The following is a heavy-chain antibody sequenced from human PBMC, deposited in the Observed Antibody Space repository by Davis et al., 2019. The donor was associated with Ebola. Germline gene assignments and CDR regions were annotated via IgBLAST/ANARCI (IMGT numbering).Heavy chain of an antibody. Sequence: GESLKISCAASGFTFSSYGMHWVRQAPGKGLEWVAVIWYDGSNKYYADSVKGRFTISRDNSKNTLYLQMNSLRAEDTAVYYCARDFGSPGSSWFVPLHYYYGMDVWGQGTTVTVSS. CDR1: GFTFSSYG. J-gene: IGHJ6*02. CDR2: IWYDGSNK. D-gene: IGHD6-13*01. V-gene: IGHV3-33*01. CDR3: ARDFGSPGSSWFVPLHYYYGMDV.